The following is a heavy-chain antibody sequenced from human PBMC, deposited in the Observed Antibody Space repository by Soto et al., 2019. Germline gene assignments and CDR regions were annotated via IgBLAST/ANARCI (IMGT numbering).Heavy chain of an antibody. V-gene: IGHV4-59*08. CDR3: ARQRDSYGLDFDY. Sequence: SETLSLTCTVSGGSISSYYWSWIRQPPGKGLEWIGYIYYSGSTNYNPSLKSRVTISVDTSKNQFSLKLSSVTAADTAVYYCARQRDSYGLDFDYWGQGTLVTVSS. CDR2: IYYSGST. CDR1: GGSISSYY. D-gene: IGHD5-18*01. J-gene: IGHJ4*02.